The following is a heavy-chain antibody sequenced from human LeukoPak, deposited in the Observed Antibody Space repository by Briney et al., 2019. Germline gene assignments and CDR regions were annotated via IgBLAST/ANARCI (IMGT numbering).Heavy chain of an antibody. CDR1: GNTFTSYY. Sequence: ASVKVSCQASGNTFTSYYIHWVRQAPGQGLEWMGRINPSGGDTIHAEKFRGRLTMTRDTSTRTHYMELSSLRSEDTAVYFCARDNSRWSFDYWGQGTPVTVSS. J-gene: IGHJ4*02. D-gene: IGHD2/OR15-2a*01. CDR3: ARDNSRWSFDY. V-gene: IGHV1-46*03. CDR2: INPSGGDT.